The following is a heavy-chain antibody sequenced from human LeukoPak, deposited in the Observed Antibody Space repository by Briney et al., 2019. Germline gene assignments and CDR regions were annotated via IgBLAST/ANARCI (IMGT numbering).Heavy chain of an antibody. V-gene: IGHV3-11*04. Sequence: GGSLRLSCAASGFTFSDYYMTWIRQAPGKGLEWVSYISSSGSTIYYADSVKGRFTISRENAKNSLYLQMNRLRAEDTAVYYCARDGSSSWYHLAYYYYMDVWGKGTTVTVSS. CDR1: GFTFSDYY. J-gene: IGHJ6*03. D-gene: IGHD6-13*01. CDR2: ISSSGSTI. CDR3: ARDGSSSWYHLAYYYYMDV.